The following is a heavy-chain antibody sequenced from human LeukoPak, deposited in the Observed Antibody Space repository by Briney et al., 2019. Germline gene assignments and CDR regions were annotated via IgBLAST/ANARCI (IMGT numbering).Heavy chain of an antibody. Sequence: ASVKVSCKASGYTFSGHYIHWVRQAPGQGLEWMGRINPNNGGTNYAQKFQGRVTMTRDMSMSTAYMELSRLRSDDTAVYYCAGEDSSSGYRPFDIWGQGTMVTVPS. CDR3: AGEDSSSGYRPFDI. D-gene: IGHD3-22*01. J-gene: IGHJ3*02. CDR2: INPNNGGT. V-gene: IGHV1-2*06. CDR1: GYTFSGHY.